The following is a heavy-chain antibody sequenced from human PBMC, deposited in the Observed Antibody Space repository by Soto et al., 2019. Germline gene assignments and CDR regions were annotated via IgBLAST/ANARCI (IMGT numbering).Heavy chain of an antibody. CDR2: TYYRSKWYN. CDR1: GDSVSSNSAA. V-gene: IGHV6-1*01. D-gene: IGHD6-6*01. J-gene: IGHJ4*02. Sequence: SQTLSLTCAISGDSVSSNSAACNWIRQSPSRGLEWLGGTYYRSKWYNDYAVSVKSRITINPDTSKNQFSLQLNSVTPEDTAVYYCARDGSMGVVEYSSSSLDYWGQGTLVTVSS. CDR3: ARDGSMGVVEYSSSSLDY.